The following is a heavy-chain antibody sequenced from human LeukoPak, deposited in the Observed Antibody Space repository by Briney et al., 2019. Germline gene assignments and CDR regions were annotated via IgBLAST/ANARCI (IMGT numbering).Heavy chain of an antibody. CDR3: ARDLEYCSTTSCFT. Sequence: PSQTLSLTCNVSGDSINSGGFYWNWIRQAPGKGLEWIAYIHQSGITVSNPSLKSRLTLSLDASKNQFSLRLTSVTVADTAVYYCARDLEYCSTTSCFTWGQGTLVTVSS. D-gene: IGHD2-2*01. J-gene: IGHJ5*02. CDR2: IHQSGIT. CDR1: GDSINSGGFY. V-gene: IGHV4-30-2*01.